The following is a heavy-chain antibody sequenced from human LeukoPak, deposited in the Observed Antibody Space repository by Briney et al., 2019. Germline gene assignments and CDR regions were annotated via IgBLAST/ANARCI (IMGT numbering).Heavy chain of an antibody. V-gene: IGHV4-59*01. CDR3: AREGGSYYPNWFDP. Sequence: SETLSLTCTVSGGSISSYYWSWIRQPPGKGLEWIGYIYYRGSTNYNPSLKSRVNISVDTSKNQFSLKLSSVTAADTAVYYCAREGGSYYPNWFDPWGQGTLVTVSS. J-gene: IGHJ5*02. D-gene: IGHD1-26*01. CDR1: GGSISSYY. CDR2: IYYRGST.